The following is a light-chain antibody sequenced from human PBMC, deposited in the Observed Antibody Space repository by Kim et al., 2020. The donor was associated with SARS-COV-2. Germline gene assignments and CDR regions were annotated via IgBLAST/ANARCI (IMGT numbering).Light chain of an antibody. CDR2: GAS. Sequence: EIVLTQSPGTLSLSPGKRATLSCRASQSVSSSYLAWYQQKPGQAPRLLIYGASSRATGIPDRFSGSGSGTDFTLTISRLEPEDLAVYYCQQYGSSPRTFGQGTKVDIK. V-gene: IGKV3-20*01. CDR1: QSVSSSY. CDR3: QQYGSSPRT. J-gene: IGKJ1*01.